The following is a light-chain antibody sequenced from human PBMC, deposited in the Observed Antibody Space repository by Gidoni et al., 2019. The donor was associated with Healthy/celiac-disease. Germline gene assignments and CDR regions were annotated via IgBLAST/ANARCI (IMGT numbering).Light chain of an antibody. V-gene: IGLV1-40*01. J-gene: IGLJ2*01. CDR1: SSHIGAGYD. CDR2: GNS. Sequence: QSVLTQPPSVSGAPGPRVTIPCTGSSSHIGAGYDVHWYHQLPGTAPKLLIYGNSNRPSGVPDRFSGSKSGTSAALAITGLQAEDEADYYGQSYDSSLSGVFGGGTKLTVL. CDR3: QSYDSSLSGV.